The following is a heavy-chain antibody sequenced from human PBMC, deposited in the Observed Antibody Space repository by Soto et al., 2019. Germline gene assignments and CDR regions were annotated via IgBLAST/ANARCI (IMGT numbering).Heavy chain of an antibody. J-gene: IGHJ3*01. Sequence: PGGSLRLSCVASGFAFSDYYMSWIRQAPGKGLEWVSYIRSSGDYRSYADSVEGRFTVSRDNAKNSLYLQMNSLRAEDTAVYYCTNRKLPTRPWGPAFDVWGQGTMVTVSS. CDR3: TNRKLPTRPWGPAFDV. CDR1: GFAFSDYY. V-gene: IGHV3-11*03. CDR2: IRSSGDYR. D-gene: IGHD6-6*01.